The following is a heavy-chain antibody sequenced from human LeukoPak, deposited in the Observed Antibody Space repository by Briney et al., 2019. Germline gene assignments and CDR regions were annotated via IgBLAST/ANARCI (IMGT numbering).Heavy chain of an antibody. D-gene: IGHD6-13*01. CDR2: IYYSGST. CDR1: GGSISSYY. J-gene: IGHJ4*02. CDR3: ATTRRHSTFDY. V-gene: IGHV4-59*08. Sequence: SEALSPTCTVSGGSISSYYWSWIRQPPGKGLEWIGYIYYSGSTNYNPSLKSRVTISVDTSKNQFSLKLSSVTAADTAVYYCATTRRHSTFDYWGQGTLVTVSS.